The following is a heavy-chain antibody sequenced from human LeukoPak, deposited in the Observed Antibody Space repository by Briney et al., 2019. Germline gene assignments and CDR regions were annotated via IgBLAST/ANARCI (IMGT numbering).Heavy chain of an antibody. CDR3: ARGFNFWSGYKHHIYYMDV. D-gene: IGHD3-3*01. Sequence: SETLSLTCAVSGGSFSGYYWSWIRQPPGKGLEWIGEINHSGSTNYNPSLKSRVTISVDTSKNQFSLKLSSVAAADTAVYYCARGFNFWSGYKHHIYYMDVWGKGTTVTVSS. CDR2: INHSGST. J-gene: IGHJ6*03. V-gene: IGHV4-34*01. CDR1: GGSFSGYY.